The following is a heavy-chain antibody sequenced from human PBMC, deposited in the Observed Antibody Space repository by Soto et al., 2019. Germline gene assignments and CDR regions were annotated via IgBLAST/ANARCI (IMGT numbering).Heavy chain of an antibody. CDR1: GFTFSSYA. D-gene: IGHD3-22*01. CDR3: ARDAAQYYYDSSGPLV. J-gene: IGHJ4*02. V-gene: IGHV3-30-3*01. Sequence: QVQLVESGGGVVQPGRSLRLSCAASGFTFSSYAMHWVRQAPGKGLEWVAVISYDGSNKYYADSVKGRFTISRDNSKNTLYLQMNSLRAEDTAVYYCARDAAQYYYDSSGPLVWGQGTLVTVSS. CDR2: ISYDGSNK.